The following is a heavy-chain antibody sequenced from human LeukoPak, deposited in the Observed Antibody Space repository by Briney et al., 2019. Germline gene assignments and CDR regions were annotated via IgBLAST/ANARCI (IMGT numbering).Heavy chain of an antibody. J-gene: IGHJ4*02. V-gene: IGHV3-21*01. D-gene: IGHD5-12*01. Sequence: GGSLRLSCAASGFTFSSYSMNWVRQAPGKGLEWVSCISGSGGYIYYADSVKGRFTISRDNPKNSLYPQMNSLRADDTAVYYCARARGGGYDSLDYWAREPWSPSPQ. CDR3: ARARGGGYDSLDY. CDR1: GFTFSSYS. CDR2: ISGSGGYI.